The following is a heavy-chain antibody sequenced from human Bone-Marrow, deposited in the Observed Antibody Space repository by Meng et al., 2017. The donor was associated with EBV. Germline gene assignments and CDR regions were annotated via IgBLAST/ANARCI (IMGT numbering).Heavy chain of an antibody. J-gene: IGHJ4*02. V-gene: IGHV4-34*01. CDR2: INHSGST. CDR1: GGSFSGYY. CDR3: AREHAGERVDIVATSSLLDY. Sequence: QVQLQQWGAGLLTPSETLSLTCAVYGGSFSGYYWSWIRQPPGKGLEWIGEINHSGSTNYNPSLKSRVTISVDTSKNQFSLKLSSVTAAETAVYYCAREHAGERVDIVATSSLLDYWGQGTLGTVDS. D-gene: IGHD5-12*01.